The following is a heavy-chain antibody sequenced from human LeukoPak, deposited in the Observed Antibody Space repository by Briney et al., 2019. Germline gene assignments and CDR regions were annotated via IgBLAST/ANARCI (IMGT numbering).Heavy chain of an antibody. Sequence: GGSLRLSCAASGFTFSSYSMNWVRQAPGKGLEWVSSISSSSSYIYYADSVRGRFTISRDNAKNSLYLQMNSLRAEDTAVYYCARDLSPTSGYDILTGYYNPPHMDVWGKGTTVTVSS. V-gene: IGHV3-21*01. CDR1: GFTFSSYS. J-gene: IGHJ6*03. CDR2: ISSSSSYI. D-gene: IGHD3-9*01. CDR3: ARDLSPTSGYDILTGYYNPPHMDV.